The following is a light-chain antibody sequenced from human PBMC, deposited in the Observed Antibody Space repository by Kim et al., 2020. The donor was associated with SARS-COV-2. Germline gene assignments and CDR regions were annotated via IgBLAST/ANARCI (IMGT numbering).Light chain of an antibody. J-gene: IGLJ1*01. CDR3: QYWDGTTGV. V-gene: IGLV3-21*04. Sequence: SYELTQPPSVSVAPGETARITCGAYNIGRQSVHWYQQKPGQAPVLVINYDTDRPSGIPERFSGANSGNTATLTISRVEAGDEADYYCQYWDGTTGVFGTGTKVTVL. CDR1: NIGRQS. CDR2: YDT.